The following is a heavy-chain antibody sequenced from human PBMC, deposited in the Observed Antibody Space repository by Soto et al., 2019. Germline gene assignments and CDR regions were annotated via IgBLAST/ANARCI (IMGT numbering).Heavy chain of an antibody. V-gene: IGHV4-39*01. Sequence: QLQLQESGPGLVKPSETLSLTCTVSGGSISSSSYYWGWIRQPPGKGLEWIGSIYYSGSTYYNPSLKSRVTISVDTSKNQFSLKLSSVTAADTAVYYCARHELTDYSHLFDYWGQGTLVTVSS. J-gene: IGHJ4*02. D-gene: IGHD2-15*01. CDR3: ARHELTDYSHLFDY. CDR2: IYYSGST. CDR1: GGSISSSSYY.